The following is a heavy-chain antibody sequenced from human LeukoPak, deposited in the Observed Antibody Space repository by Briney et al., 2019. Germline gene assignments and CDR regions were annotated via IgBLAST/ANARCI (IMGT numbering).Heavy chain of an antibody. J-gene: IGHJ4*02. D-gene: IGHD4-17*01. CDR3: ARGSPSGDYWDY. Sequence: GGSLRLSCAASGFTFSSYSMNWVRQAPGKGLEWVSYISSSGSTIYYADSVKGRFTISRDNAKNSLYLQMNSLRAEDTAVYYCARGSPSGDYWDYWGQGTLVTAS. CDR2: ISSSGSTI. CDR1: GFTFSSYS. V-gene: IGHV3-48*04.